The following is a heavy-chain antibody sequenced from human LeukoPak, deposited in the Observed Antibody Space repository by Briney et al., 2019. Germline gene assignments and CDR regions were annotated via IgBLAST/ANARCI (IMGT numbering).Heavy chain of an antibody. CDR1: GGSISSGDYY. Sequence: PSRTLSLTCTVSGGSISSGDYYWSWIRQPPGKGLEWIGYIYYSGSTYYNPSLKSRVTISVDTSKNQFSLKLGSVTAADTAVYYCARYCGGDCPDYYYYGMDVWGQGTTVTVSS. D-gene: IGHD2-21*02. V-gene: IGHV4-30-4*01. CDR2: IYYSGST. J-gene: IGHJ6*02. CDR3: ARYCGGDCPDYYYYGMDV.